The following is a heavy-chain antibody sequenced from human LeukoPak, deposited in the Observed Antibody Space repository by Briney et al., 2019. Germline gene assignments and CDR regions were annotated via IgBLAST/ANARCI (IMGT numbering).Heavy chain of an antibody. Sequence: TGGSLRLSCAASGFTFISYAIHWVRQAPGKGLEWVAVISFHGTDSFYADSVKGRFTISRDNSKNTLYLQMSSLRAEDTAVYYCASFPPYMVRTDAFDIWGQGTMVTVSS. V-gene: IGHV3-30*04. CDR3: ASFPPYMVRTDAFDI. CDR2: ISFHGTDS. CDR1: GFTFISYA. D-gene: IGHD3-10*01. J-gene: IGHJ3*02.